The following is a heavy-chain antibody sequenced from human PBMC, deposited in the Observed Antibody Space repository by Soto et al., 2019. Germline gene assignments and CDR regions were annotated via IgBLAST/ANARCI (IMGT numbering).Heavy chain of an antibody. V-gene: IGHV1-3*01. Sequence: QVQLVQSGAEVREPGASVKISCKTSGYTFTNYAIHWVRQAPGQRLEWMGWINAANGDTRYSQKFQGRLTIDRDTSAIAGYMELNGLTSEDTAVYFCARDTLRAGNSWYDHWGQGTPVTVSS. CDR3: ARDTLRAGNSWYDH. J-gene: IGHJ5*02. CDR2: INAANGDT. D-gene: IGHD6-13*01. CDR1: GYTFTNYA.